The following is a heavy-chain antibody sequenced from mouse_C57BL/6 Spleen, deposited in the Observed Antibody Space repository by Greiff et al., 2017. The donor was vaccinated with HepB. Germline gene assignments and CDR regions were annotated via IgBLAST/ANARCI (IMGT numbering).Heavy chain of an antibody. CDR3: EGTEVAPY. CDR2: INPNSGST. V-gene: IGHV1-64*01. J-gene: IGHJ3*01. Sequence: QVQLQQPGAELVKPGASVKLSCKASGYTFTSYWMHWVKQRPGQGLEWIGMINPNSGSTNYNEKFKSKATLTVDKSSSTAYMQLSSLASEDAAVYCGEGTEVAPYWGQESLGTGSA. CDR1: GYTFTSYW. D-gene: IGHD1-3*01.